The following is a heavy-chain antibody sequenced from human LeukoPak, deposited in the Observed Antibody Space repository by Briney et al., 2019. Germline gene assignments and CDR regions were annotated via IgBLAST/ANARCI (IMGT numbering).Heavy chain of an antibody. D-gene: IGHD6-13*01. Sequence: KPGGSLRLSCAASGFTFSNAWMSWVRQAPGKGLEWVGRIKSKTDGGTTDYAAPVKGRFTISRDDSKNTLYLQMNSLKTEDTAVYYCTTDRDSSSWYYFDYWGQGTLVTVSS. CDR2: IKSKTDGGTT. CDR1: GFTFSNAW. V-gene: IGHV3-15*01. J-gene: IGHJ4*02. CDR3: TTDRDSSSWYYFDY.